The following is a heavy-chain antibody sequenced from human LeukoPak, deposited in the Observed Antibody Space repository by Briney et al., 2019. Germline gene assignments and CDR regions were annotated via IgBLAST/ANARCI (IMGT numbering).Heavy chain of an antibody. D-gene: IGHD2-8*02. CDR2: IYHSGST. J-gene: IGHJ6*03. Sequence: SETLSLTCTVSGYSISSGYYWGWIRQPPGKGLEWIGSIYHSGSTYYNPSLKSRVTISVDTSKNQFSLKLSSETAADTAVYYCARDSSLVYYYYYMDVWGKGTTVTVSS. CDR1: GYSISSGYY. CDR3: ARDSSLVYYYYYMDV. V-gene: IGHV4-38-2*02.